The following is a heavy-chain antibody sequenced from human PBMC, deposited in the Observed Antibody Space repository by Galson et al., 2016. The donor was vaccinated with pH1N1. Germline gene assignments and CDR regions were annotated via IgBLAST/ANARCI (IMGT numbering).Heavy chain of an antibody. D-gene: IGHD1-1*01. CDR1: GYTFTTYS. Sequence: SVKVSCKASGYTFTTYSMHWVRQAPGQRLEWLGWINPGNGDTKYSQKFQGRVTITRDTSASTAYMELSSLRSEDTAVYYCAFQVRIGRTMVFAYWGQGTLVTVSS. CDR3: AFQVRIGRTMVFAY. CDR2: INPGNGDT. V-gene: IGHV1-3*01. J-gene: IGHJ4*02.